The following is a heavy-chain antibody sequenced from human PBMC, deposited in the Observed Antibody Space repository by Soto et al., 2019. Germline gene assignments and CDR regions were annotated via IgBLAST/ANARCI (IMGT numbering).Heavy chain of an antibody. CDR1: GGSISSTNL. CDR3: ARAEVRGDYDFWSGYYTGGYFDY. J-gene: IGHJ4*02. V-gene: IGHV4-4*02. CDR2: IYHSGST. D-gene: IGHD3-3*01. Sequence: SETLSLTCAVCGGSISSTNLWSWVRQPPGKGLEWIGEIYHSGSTNYNPSLKSRVTISVDKSKNQFSLKLSSVTAADTAVYYCARAEVRGDYDFWSGYYTGGYFDYWGQGTLVTVSS.